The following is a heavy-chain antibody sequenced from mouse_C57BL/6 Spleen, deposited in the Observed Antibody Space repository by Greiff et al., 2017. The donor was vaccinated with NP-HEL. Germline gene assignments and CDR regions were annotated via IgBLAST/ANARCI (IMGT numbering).Heavy chain of an antibody. Sequence: EVQLQQSGPELVKPGASVKISCKASGYTFTDYYMNWVKQSHGKSLEWIGDINPNNGGTSYNQKFKGKATLTVDKSSSTAYMELRSLTSEDSAVYYCASSNYYGSSYPFAYWGQGTLVTVSA. V-gene: IGHV1-26*01. J-gene: IGHJ3*01. CDR2: INPNNGGT. CDR3: ASSNYYGSSYPFAY. D-gene: IGHD1-1*01. CDR1: GYTFTDYY.